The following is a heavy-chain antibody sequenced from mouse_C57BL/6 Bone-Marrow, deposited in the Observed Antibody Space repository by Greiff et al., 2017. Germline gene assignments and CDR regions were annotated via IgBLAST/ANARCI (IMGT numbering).Heavy chain of an antibody. Sequence: QVQLQQPGAELVKPGASVKMSCKASGYTFTSYWITWVKQRPGQGLEWIGDIYPGSGSTNYNEKFKSKATLTVDTSSSTAYMQLSSLTSEDSAVYYCAGGYAYPAWFAYWGQGTLVTVSA. CDR1: GYTFTSYW. J-gene: IGHJ3*01. CDR2: IYPGSGST. D-gene: IGHD6-5*01. CDR3: AGGYAYPAWFAY. V-gene: IGHV1-55*01.